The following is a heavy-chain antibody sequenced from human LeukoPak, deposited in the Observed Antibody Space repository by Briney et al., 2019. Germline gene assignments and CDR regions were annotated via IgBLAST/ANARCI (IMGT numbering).Heavy chain of an antibody. Sequence: GGSLRLSCAASGFTVSGNYMSWVRQAPGKGLEWVSIIYSGAGAYYADSVKGRFTISRDNSKNTLYLQMNSLRPEDTAVYYCARAHAWNYYYYGMDVWAEGPRSPSP. V-gene: IGHV3-53*01. CDR1: GFTVSGNY. CDR2: IYSGAGA. J-gene: IGHJ6*02. D-gene: IGHD5-12*01. CDR3: ARAHAWNYYYYGMDV.